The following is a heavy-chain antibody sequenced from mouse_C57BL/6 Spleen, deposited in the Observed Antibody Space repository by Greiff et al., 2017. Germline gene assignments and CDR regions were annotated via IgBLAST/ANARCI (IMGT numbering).Heavy chain of an antibody. CDR1: GYTFTSYW. CDR2: IYPGSGST. J-gene: IGHJ2*01. D-gene: IGHD2-4*01. V-gene: IGHV1-55*01. Sequence: QVQLQQSGAELVKPGASVKMSCKASGYTFTSYWITWVKQRPGQGLEWIGDIYPGSGSTNYNEKFKSKATLTVDTSSSTAYMQLSSLTSEDSAVYYCARYDYDVIRYFDYWGQGTTLTVSS. CDR3: ARYDYDVIRYFDY.